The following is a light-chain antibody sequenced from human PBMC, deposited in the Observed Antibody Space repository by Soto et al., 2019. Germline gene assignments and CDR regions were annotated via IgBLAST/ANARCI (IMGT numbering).Light chain of an antibody. Sequence: EVVLTQSPGTLSFSPGERATLSCRASQSVSSSFLAWYQQKPGQAPRLLIHAASTGATGIPARFRGSGSGTDFTLTISSLEPEDSAVYFCHQYADSPQTFGQGTKVEIK. CDR2: AAS. CDR3: HQYADSPQT. J-gene: IGKJ2*01. V-gene: IGKV3-20*01. CDR1: QSVSSSF.